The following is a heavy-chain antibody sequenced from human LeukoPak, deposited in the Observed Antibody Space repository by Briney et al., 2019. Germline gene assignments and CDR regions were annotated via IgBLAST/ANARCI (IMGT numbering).Heavy chain of an antibody. CDR2: INPNSGGT. J-gene: IGHJ4*02. V-gene: IGHV1-2*02. CDR1: GYTFTGYY. CDR3: ARRYCSGGSCYNDY. D-gene: IGHD2-15*01. Sequence: ASVEVSCKASGYTFTGYYMHWVRQAPGQGLEWMGWINPNSGGTNYAQKFQGRVTMTRDTSISTAYMELSRLRSDDTAVYYCARRYCSGGSCYNDYWGQGTLVTVSS.